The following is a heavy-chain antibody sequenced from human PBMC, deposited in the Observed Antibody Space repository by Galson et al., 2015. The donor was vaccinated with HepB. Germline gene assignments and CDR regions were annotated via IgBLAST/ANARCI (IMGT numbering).Heavy chain of an antibody. CDR3: AKDGTKTTVTTVDY. V-gene: IGHV3-43*01. D-gene: IGHD4-17*01. J-gene: IGHJ4*02. Sequence: SLRLSCATFGFNFDEYAMHWVRQRPGKPLEWVSVITWDGRTYYADSVKGRFSVSRDNNRDTLYLQMNSLEIEDSAFYYCAKDGTKTTVTTVDYWGQGTLVTVPS. CDR1: GFNFDEYA. CDR2: ITWDGRT.